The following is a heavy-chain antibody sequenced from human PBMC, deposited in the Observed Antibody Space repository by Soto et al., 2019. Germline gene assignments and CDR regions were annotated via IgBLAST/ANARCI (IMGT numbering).Heavy chain of an antibody. CDR3: ARGLISGSHYSGGWYYFDS. J-gene: IGHJ4*02. CDR2: INHSGST. Sequence: SETLSLTCSVYGGSFSGYYCSWIRQPPGKGLEWIGEINHSGSTNYNPSLKSRVTISVHTSSSQFSLELSSVTAADTAVYYCARGLISGSHYSGGWYYFDSWGQGTQVTVS. V-gene: IGHV4-34*01. D-gene: IGHD1-26*01. CDR1: GGSFSGYY.